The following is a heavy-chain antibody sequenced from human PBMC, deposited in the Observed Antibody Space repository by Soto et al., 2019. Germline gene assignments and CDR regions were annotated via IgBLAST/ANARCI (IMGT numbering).Heavy chain of an antibody. CDR3: ARDRAGLNDY. V-gene: IGHV3-21*01. D-gene: IGHD3-16*01. Sequence: GSLRLSCAASGFTFSSYSMNWVRQAPGKGLEWVSSISSSSSYIYYADSVKGRFTISRDNAKNSLYLQMNSLRAEDTAVYYCARDRAGLNDYWGREPWSPSPQ. CDR2: ISSSSSYI. CDR1: GFTFSSYS. J-gene: IGHJ4*02.